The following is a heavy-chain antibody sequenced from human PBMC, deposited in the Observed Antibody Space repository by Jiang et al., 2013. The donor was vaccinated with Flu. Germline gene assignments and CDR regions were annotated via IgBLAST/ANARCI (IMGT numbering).Heavy chain of an antibody. J-gene: IGHJ6*04. CDR3: ARARKAASYYYYGMDV. Sequence: LLKPSETLSLTCTVSGGSISSYYWSWIRQPPGKGLEWIGYIYYSGSTNYNPSLKSRVTISVDTSKNQFSLKLSSVTAADTAVYYCARARKAASYYYYGMDVWGKGTTVTVSS. CDR2: IYYSGST. V-gene: IGHV4-59*08. D-gene: IGHD6-25*01. CDR1: GGSISSYY.